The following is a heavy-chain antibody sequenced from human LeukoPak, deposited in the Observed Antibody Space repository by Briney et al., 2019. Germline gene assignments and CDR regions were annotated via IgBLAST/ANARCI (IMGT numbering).Heavy chain of an antibody. CDR3: ARGGWYGDY. J-gene: IGHJ4*02. CDR1: GFTPSSNW. V-gene: IGHV3-7*03. CDR2: IKQDGSEK. D-gene: IGHD6-19*01. Sequence: GGSLRHSCAPPGFTPSSNWMSWVRQAPGKGRGWVANIKQDGSEKYNVDSVKGRFTISRDNAKNSLSLQMNSLRVEDTAVYYCARGGWYGDYWGQGTLVTVSS.